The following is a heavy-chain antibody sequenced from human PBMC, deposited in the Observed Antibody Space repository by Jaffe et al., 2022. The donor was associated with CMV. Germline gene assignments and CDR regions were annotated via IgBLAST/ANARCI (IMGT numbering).Heavy chain of an antibody. Sequence: QVQLQESGPGLVKPSETLSLTCTVSGGSISSYYWSWIRQPPGKGLEWIGYIYYSGSTNYNPSLKSRVTISVDTSKNQFSLKLSSVTAADTAVYYCARHESPYYDLPGYYYYYYMDVWGKGTTVTVSS. CDR1: GGSISSYY. J-gene: IGHJ6*03. CDR2: IYYSGST. D-gene: IGHD3-3*01. V-gene: IGHV4-59*08. CDR3: ARHESPYYDLPGYYYYYYMDV.